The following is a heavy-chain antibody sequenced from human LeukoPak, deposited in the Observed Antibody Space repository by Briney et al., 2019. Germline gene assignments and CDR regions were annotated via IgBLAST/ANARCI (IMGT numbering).Heavy chain of an antibody. J-gene: IGHJ4*02. CDR3: ARDHIRDYSNYDSYFDY. CDR2: FDPEDGET. D-gene: IGHD4-11*01. Sequence: GASVKVSCKVSGYSLTELSMHWERQAPGKGLEWMGGFDPEDGETIYAQKFQGRVTMTEDTSTDTAYMELSSLRSEDTAMYYCARDHIRDYSNYDSYFDYWGQGTLVTVSS. CDR1: GYSLTELS. V-gene: IGHV1-24*01.